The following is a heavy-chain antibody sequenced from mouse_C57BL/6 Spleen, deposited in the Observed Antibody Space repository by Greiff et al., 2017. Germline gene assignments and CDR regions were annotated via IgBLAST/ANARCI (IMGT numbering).Heavy chain of an antibody. J-gene: IGHJ4*01. CDR1: GFSFNTYA. CDR2: IRSKSNNYAT. CDR3: VRQGVGAMDY. Sequence: VQLKESGGGLVQPKGSLKLSCAASGFSFNTYAMNWVRQAPGKGLEWVARIRSKSNNYATYYADSVKDRFTISRDDSESMLYLQMNNLKTEDTAMYYCVRQGVGAMDYWGQGTSVTVSS. V-gene: IGHV10-1*01.